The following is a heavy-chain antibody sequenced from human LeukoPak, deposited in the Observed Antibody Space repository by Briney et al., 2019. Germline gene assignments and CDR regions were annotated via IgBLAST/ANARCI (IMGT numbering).Heavy chain of an antibody. D-gene: IGHD5-18*01. V-gene: IGHV3-30*02. CDR1: GFTFSSYG. Sequence: GGSLRLSCAASGFTFSSYGMHWVRQAPGKGLEWVAFIRYDGSNKYYADSVKGRFTISRDNSKNTLYLQMNSLRAEDTAVYYCAKDRERGYSHWFDPWGQGTLVTVSS. J-gene: IGHJ5*02. CDR2: IRYDGSNK. CDR3: AKDRERGYSHWFDP.